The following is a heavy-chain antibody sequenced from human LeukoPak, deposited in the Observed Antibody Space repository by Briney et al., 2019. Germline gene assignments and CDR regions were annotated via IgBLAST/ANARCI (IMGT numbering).Heavy chain of an antibody. J-gene: IGHJ4*02. V-gene: IGHV3-23*01. CDR3: AKDSLRSSGWLYYFDY. CDR1: GFTFSSYA. Sequence: GGSLRLSCAASGFTFSSYAMSWVRQAPGKGLEWVSAISGSGGSTYYADSVKGRLTISRDNSKNTVYLQMNSLRAEDTAVYYCAKDSLRSSGWLYYFDYWGQGTLVTVSS. CDR2: ISGSGGST. D-gene: IGHD5/OR15-5a*01.